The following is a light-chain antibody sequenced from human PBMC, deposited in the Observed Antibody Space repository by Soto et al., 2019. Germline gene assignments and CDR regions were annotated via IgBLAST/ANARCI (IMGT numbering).Light chain of an antibody. CDR2: GNS. CDR3: QSYDSSLSVV. Sequence: QSVLTQPPSVSGPPGQRVTISCTGSSSNIGAGYDVHWYQQLPGTAPKLLIYGNSNRPSGVPDRFSGSKSATSASLAITGLQAEDEADYYCQSYDSSLSVVFGGGTKLTVL. V-gene: IGLV1-40*01. J-gene: IGLJ2*01. CDR1: SSNIGAGYD.